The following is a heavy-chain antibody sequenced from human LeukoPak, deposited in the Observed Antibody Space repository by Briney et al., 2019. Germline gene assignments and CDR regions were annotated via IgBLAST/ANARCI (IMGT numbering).Heavy chain of an antibody. D-gene: IGHD1-14*01. CDR1: GFTFSGYG. CDR3: AKDSGNLRYYFDY. Sequence: GRSLRLSCAASGFTFSGYGMHWVRQAPGKGLEWVAVISYDGSNKYYADSVKGRFTISRDNSKNTLYLQMNSLRAEDTAVYYCAKDSGNLRYYFDYWGQGTLVTVSS. V-gene: IGHV3-30*18. CDR2: ISYDGSNK. J-gene: IGHJ4*02.